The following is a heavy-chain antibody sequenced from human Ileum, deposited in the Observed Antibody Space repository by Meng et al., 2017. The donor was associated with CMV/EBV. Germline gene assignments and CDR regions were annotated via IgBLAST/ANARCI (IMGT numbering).Heavy chain of an antibody. Sequence: QVQRVQSGAEVKKPGASVKVSCTTSGFTFSGYYIHWVRQAPGQGLEWMGWINSKNDGTNYARKFQGRVTMTREMSISTAHMELSGLMSDDTAVYYCVRSSGWSRFDYWGQGTLVTVSS. CDR2: INSKNDGT. CDR3: VRSSGWSRFDY. J-gene: IGHJ4*02. V-gene: IGHV1-2*02. D-gene: IGHD6-19*01. CDR1: GFTFSGYY.